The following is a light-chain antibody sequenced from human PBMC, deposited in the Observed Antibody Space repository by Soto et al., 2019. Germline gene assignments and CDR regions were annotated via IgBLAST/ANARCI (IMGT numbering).Light chain of an antibody. CDR3: QQYNNWPWT. V-gene: IGKV3-15*01. J-gene: IGKJ1*01. Sequence: EIVMTQSPVTLSVSPGGRATLSCRASQSISDTLAWYQQKPGQAPRLLIHGASTMAPGFPARFSGSGSGTDFTLTISSLQSEDFAVYYCQQYNNWPWTFGQGTKVDI. CDR1: QSISDT. CDR2: GAS.